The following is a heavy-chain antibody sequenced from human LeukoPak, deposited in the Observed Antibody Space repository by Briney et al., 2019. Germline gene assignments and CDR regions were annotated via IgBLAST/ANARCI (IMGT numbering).Heavy chain of an antibody. Sequence: SETLSLTCTVSGGSISSYYWSWVRQPAGKGLEWIGRIYSSGGTNYNPSLKSRVTMSVGTSKNQFSLKPSSVTAADTAVYYCARCYGSGSYYSYYFDYWGQGTLVTVSS. J-gene: IGHJ4*02. CDR3: ARCYGSGSYYSYYFDY. V-gene: IGHV4-4*07. CDR2: IYSSGGT. D-gene: IGHD3-10*01. CDR1: GGSISSYY.